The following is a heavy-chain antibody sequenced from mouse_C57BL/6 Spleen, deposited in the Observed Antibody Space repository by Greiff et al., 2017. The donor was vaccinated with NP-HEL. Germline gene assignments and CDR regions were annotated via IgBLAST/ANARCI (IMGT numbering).Heavy chain of an antibody. CDR3: TRGRGYYSNYYYWYFDV. CDR1: GFTFSSYA. V-gene: IGHV5S21*01. D-gene: IGHD2-5*01. CDR2: ISSGGDYI. Sequence: EVKLVESGEGLVKPGGSLKLSCAASGFTFSSYAMSWVRQTPEKRLEWVAYISSGGDYIYYADTVKGRFTISRDNARNTLYLQMSSLKSEDTAMYYCTRGRGYYSNYYYWYFDVWGTGTTVTVSS. J-gene: IGHJ1*03.